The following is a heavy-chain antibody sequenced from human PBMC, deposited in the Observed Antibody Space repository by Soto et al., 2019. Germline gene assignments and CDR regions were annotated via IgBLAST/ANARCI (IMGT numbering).Heavy chain of an antibody. CDR1: GGTFSSYA. CDR2: IIPIFGTA. V-gene: IGHV1-69*13. CDR3: ARAEMATNHFDY. J-gene: IGHJ4*02. Sequence: GASVKVSCKASGGTFSSYAISWVRQAPGQGLEWMGGIIPIFGTANYAQKFQGRVTITADESTSTAYMELSSLRSEDTAVYYCARAEMATNHFDYWGQGTLVTVSS. D-gene: IGHD5-12*01.